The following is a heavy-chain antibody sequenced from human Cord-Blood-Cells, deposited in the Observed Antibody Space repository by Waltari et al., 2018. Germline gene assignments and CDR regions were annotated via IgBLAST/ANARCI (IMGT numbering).Heavy chain of an antibody. J-gene: IGHJ5*02. CDR2: INHSGST. Sequence: QVQLQQWGAGLLKPSETLSLTCAVYGGSFSGYYWIWIRQPPGKGLEWIGEINHSGSTNYNPSLKSRVTISVDTSKNQFSLKLSSVTAADTAVYYCARVLPRYYDFWSGYNWFDPWGQGTLVTVSS. CDR3: ARVLPRYYDFWSGYNWFDP. D-gene: IGHD3-3*01. V-gene: IGHV4-34*01. CDR1: GGSFSGYY.